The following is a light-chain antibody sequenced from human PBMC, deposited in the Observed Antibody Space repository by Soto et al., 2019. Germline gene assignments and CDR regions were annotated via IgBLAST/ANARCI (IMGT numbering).Light chain of an antibody. CDR3: HQYDSYPRT. CDR1: QGITYY. V-gene: IGKV1-16*01. J-gene: IGKJ3*01. CDR2: GAS. Sequence: DIQMTQSPSSLSASVGDRVTITCRASQGITYYLAWFQQKPGKAPKSLIYGASSLQSGVPSRFNGSRFGTDFSLTISSLQPEDIATYYYHQYDSYPRTFGPGTKVEIK.